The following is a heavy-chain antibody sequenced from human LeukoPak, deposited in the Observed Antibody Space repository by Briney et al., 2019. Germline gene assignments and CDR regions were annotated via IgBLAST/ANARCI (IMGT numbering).Heavy chain of an antibody. D-gene: IGHD5-24*01. V-gene: IGHV1-69*13. CDR1: GGTFSSYA. CDR3: ATGSRDGYNYIYYYYYGMDV. CDR2: IIPIFGTA. Sequence: SVKVSCKASGGTFSSYAISWVRQAPGQGLEWMGGIIPIFGTANYAQKFQGRVTITADESTSTAYMELSSLRSEDTAVYYCATGSRDGYNYIYYYYYGMDVWGQGTTVTVS. J-gene: IGHJ6*02.